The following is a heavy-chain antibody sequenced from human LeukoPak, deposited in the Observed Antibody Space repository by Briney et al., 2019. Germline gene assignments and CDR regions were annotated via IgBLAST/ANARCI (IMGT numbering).Heavy chain of an antibody. V-gene: IGHV3-30-3*01. CDR1: GFTFSSYA. Sequence: PGRSLRLSCAASGFTFSSYAMHWVRQAPGKGLEWVAVISYDGGNKYYADSVKGRFTISRDNSKNTLYLQMNSLRAEDTAVYYCARDANYYDSSGYYSYANWFDPWGQGTLVTVSS. CDR2: ISYDGGNK. J-gene: IGHJ5*02. CDR3: ARDANYYDSSGYYSYANWFDP. D-gene: IGHD3-22*01.